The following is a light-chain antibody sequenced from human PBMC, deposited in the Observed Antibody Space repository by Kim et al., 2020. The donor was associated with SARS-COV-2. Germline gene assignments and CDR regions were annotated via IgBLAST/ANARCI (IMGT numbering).Light chain of an antibody. CDR1: SSNIGAGYD. Sequence: TVSCTGSSSNIGAGYDVHWYQQLPGAAPKLLIYGNNNRPSGVPDRLSASKSGTSASLAITGLQAEDEADYYCQSYDSSLSAYVFGTGTKVTVL. CDR3: QSYDSSLSAYV. J-gene: IGLJ1*01. V-gene: IGLV1-40*01. CDR2: GNN.